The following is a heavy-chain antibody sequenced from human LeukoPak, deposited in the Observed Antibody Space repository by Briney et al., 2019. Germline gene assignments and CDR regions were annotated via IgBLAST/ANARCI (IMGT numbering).Heavy chain of an antibody. V-gene: IGHV3-9*01. CDR3: VAGRIFGDFDY. CDR1: GFTFYDYA. Sequence: GRSLRLSCAASGFTFYDYAMHWVRQAPGKGLEWVSSIRWNSGSIGYADSVKGRFRISRDNAKNSLYLHMNSLRDEDTAFYYCVAGRIFGDFDYWGQGTLVTVSS. CDR2: IRWNSGSI. D-gene: IGHD3-3*01. J-gene: IGHJ4*02.